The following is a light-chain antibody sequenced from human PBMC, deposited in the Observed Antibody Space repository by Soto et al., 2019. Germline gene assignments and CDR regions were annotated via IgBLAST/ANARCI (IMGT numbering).Light chain of an antibody. V-gene: IGKV1-39*01. Sequence: DIQMTQSPSSLSASVGDRVTITCRASQSISNNLIWYQQKPGKAPNVLINAASSLQSGVTSRFSGSGSGTDFTLTISSLQPEDFATYYCQQNNSVPRTFGQGTKVEIK. CDR2: AAS. CDR3: QQNNSVPRT. CDR1: QSISNN. J-gene: IGKJ2*01.